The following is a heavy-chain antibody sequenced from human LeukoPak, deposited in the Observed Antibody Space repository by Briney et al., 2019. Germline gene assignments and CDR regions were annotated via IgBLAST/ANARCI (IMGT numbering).Heavy chain of an antibody. Sequence: GGSLRLSCAASGFTVSNNYMMWVRQAPGKGLEWVSGISWNSGTIDYADSVKGRFTISRDNAKNSLYLQMNSLRAEDTAFYYCAKAEGFFGGYYDHWGQGTLVTVSS. CDR3: AKAEGFFGGYYDH. J-gene: IGHJ5*02. V-gene: IGHV3-9*01. CDR1: GFTVSNNY. CDR2: ISWNSGTI. D-gene: IGHD3-3*01.